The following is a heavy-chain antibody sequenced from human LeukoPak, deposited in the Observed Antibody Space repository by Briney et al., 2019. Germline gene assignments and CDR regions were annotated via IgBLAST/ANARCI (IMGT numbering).Heavy chain of an antibody. Sequence: PGGSLRLSCAASGFTFSDYFMSWVRQAPGKGPEWVANIKQDGSEKQYLDAVKGRFTISRDNAKNLLYLEMHSLRVEDTAVYYCATNLGGSVDNSPFRPFDCWGQGKLVTVSS. V-gene: IGHV3-7*01. CDR2: IKQDGSEK. CDR1: GFTFSDYF. CDR3: ATNLGGSVDNSPFRPFDC. D-gene: IGHD2/OR15-2a*01. J-gene: IGHJ4*02.